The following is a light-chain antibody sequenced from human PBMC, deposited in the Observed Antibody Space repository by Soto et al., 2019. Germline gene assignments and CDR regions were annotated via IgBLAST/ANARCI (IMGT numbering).Light chain of an antibody. CDR1: SSNIGSNT. CDR2: SNN. V-gene: IGLV1-44*01. CDR3: AGWHYSLNSHYV. J-gene: IGLJ1*01. Sequence: QSVLTQPPSASGTPGQRVTISCSGSSSNIGSNTVNWYQQLPGTAPKLLIYSNNQRPSGVPDRFSGSKSGNSASLAISGLQSEDDADYYCAGWHYSLNSHYVFGTGTKVTVL.